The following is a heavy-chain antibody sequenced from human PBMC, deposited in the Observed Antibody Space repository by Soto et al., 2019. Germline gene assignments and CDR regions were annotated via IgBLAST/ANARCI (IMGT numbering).Heavy chain of an antibody. V-gene: IGHV1-18*01. CDR3: AREYVGVVTHAAGDYFDY. Sequence: ASVKVSCKASGYTFTSYGISWVRQAPGQGLEWMGWISAYNGNTNYAQKLQGRVTMTTDTSTSTAYMELRSLRSDDTAVYYCAREYVGVVTHAAGDYFDYWGQGTLVTVS. D-gene: IGHD3-3*01. CDR1: GYTFTSYG. J-gene: IGHJ4*02. CDR2: ISAYNGNT.